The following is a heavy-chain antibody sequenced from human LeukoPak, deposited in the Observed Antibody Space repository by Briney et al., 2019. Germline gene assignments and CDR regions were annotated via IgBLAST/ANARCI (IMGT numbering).Heavy chain of an antibody. Sequence: SETLSLTCAVSGASITSYYWSWIRQPPGKGLEWIGYIYYSGNTNYNPSLQSRVTLSVDTSKSHFSLKLSSVTAADTAMYYCARTIRDGISGFFDFWGQGTLVTVSS. CDR1: GASITSYY. V-gene: IGHV4-59*01. J-gene: IGHJ4*02. CDR3: ARTIRDGISGFFDF. D-gene: IGHD5-24*01. CDR2: IYYSGNT.